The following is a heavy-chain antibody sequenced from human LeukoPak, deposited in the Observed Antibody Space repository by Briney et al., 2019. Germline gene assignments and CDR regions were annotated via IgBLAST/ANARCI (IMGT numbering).Heavy chain of an antibody. Sequence: SETLSLTCTVSGGSISSGGYYWSWIRQHPGKGLEWIGYIYYSGRPYYNPSLKSRLAISLDTSKNQFSLRLNSVTAVDTAVYYCARSGGYCSDTSCYFDHWGQGTLVTVSS. CDR3: ARSGGYCSDTSCYFDH. J-gene: IGHJ4*02. CDR2: IYYSGRP. D-gene: IGHD2-15*01. V-gene: IGHV4-31*03. CDR1: GGSISSGGYY.